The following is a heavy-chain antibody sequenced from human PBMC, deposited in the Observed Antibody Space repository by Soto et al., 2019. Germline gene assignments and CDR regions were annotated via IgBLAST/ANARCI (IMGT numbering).Heavy chain of an antibody. CDR2: IYYSGST. Sequence: LSLTCTVSGGSISSYYWSWIRQPPGKGLEWIGYIYYSGSTNYNPSLKSRVTISVDTSKNQFSLKLSSVTAADTAVYYCARNPWGSYRYWFDPWGQGTLVTVSS. D-gene: IGHD3-16*02. CDR3: ARNPWGSYRYWFDP. V-gene: IGHV4-59*01. CDR1: GGSISSYY. J-gene: IGHJ5*02.